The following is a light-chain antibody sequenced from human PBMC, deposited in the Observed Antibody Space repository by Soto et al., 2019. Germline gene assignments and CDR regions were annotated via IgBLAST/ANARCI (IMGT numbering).Light chain of an antibody. V-gene: IGKV3-11*01. Sequence: EIVWKKSPDTLSFSSRQRSKRSSSASQNISVYLAWYRQKPGQAPRLLIYAASNRATGIPARFSGSGSGTDFTLTISSLQSEDFAVYYCQQYNNWPPWTFGQGTKVDIK. J-gene: IGKJ1*01. CDR1: QNISVY. CDR2: AAS. CDR3: QQYNNWPPWT.